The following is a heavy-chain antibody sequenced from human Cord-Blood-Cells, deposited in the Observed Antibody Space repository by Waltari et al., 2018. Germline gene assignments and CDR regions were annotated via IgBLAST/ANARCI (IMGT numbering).Heavy chain of an antibody. V-gene: IGHV3-7*04. CDR2: IKQDGSEK. D-gene: IGHD1-26*01. Sequence: EVQLVESGGGLVQPGGSLRLSCAASGFTFSSNWMSWVRQAPGKGLEWVANIKQDGSEKYYVDSVKGRFTISRDNAKNSLYLQMNSLRAEDTAVYYCARVSGSYYGAFDIWGQGTMVTVSS. J-gene: IGHJ3*02. CDR1: GFTFSSNW. CDR3: ARVSGSYYGAFDI.